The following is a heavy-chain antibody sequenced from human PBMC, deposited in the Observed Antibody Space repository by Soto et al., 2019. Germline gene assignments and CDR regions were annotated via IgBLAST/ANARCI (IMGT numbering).Heavy chain of an antibody. CDR1: GFPFSSYG. J-gene: IGHJ4*02. D-gene: IGHD2-15*01. V-gene: IGHV3-30*03. CDR2: ISYDGSNK. CDR3: AGGQYYFDY. Sequence: QVQLVESGGGVVQPGRSLRLSCAASGFPFSSYGMHWVRQAPGKGLEWLAHISYDGSNKHYTDSVKGRFTISRDNSKNMLYLQMSSLRAEDTALYYCAGGQYYFDYCRQGDRVSVSS.